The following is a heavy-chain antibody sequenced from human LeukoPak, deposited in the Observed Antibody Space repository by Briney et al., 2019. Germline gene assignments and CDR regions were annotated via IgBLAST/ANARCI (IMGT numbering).Heavy chain of an antibody. CDR1: GFTFSSYS. V-gene: IGHV3-21*01. J-gene: IGHJ4*02. CDR2: ISSSSSYI. Sequence: PGGSLRLSCAASGFTFSSYSMNWVRQAPGKGLEWVSSISSSSSYIYYADSAKGRFTISRDNAKNSLYLQMNSLRAEDTAVYYCAREYYDFWSGYYPPYYFDYWGQGTLVTVSS. D-gene: IGHD3-3*01. CDR3: AREYYDFWSGYYPPYYFDY.